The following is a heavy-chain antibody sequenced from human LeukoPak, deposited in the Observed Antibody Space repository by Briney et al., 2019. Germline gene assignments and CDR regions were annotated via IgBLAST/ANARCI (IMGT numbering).Heavy chain of an antibody. CDR1: GGSISSSSYY. V-gene: IGHV4-39*01. D-gene: IGHD3-3*01. Sequence: SETLSLTCTVSGGSISSSSYYWGWIRQPPGKGLEWIGSISYSGSTYYNPSLKSRVTISVATSKNQFSLKLSSVTAADTAVYYCARHFLYDFWSGYPDVFDYWGHGTLVTVSS. CDR2: ISYSGST. CDR3: ARHFLYDFWSGYPDVFDY. J-gene: IGHJ4*01.